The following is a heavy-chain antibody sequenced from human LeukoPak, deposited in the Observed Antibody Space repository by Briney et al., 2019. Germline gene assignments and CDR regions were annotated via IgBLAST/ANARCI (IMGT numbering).Heavy chain of an antibody. Sequence: GGSLRLSCAASGFTFSSYSMNWVRQAPGKGLEWVSYISSSSSTIYYADSVKGRFTISRDNAKNSLYLQMNSLRAEDTAVYYCARDGTAAGWSADYFQHWGQGTLVTVSS. CDR1: GFTFSSYS. CDR3: ARDGTAAGWSADYFQH. CDR2: ISSSSSTI. D-gene: IGHD6-13*01. J-gene: IGHJ1*01. V-gene: IGHV3-48*01.